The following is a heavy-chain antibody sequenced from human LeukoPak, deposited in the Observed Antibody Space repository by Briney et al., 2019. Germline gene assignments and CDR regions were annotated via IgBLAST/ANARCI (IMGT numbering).Heavy chain of an antibody. J-gene: IGHJ4*02. CDR1: GGSISSSSYY. D-gene: IGHD6-19*01. V-gene: IGHV4-39*01. CDR3: AASSGWDY. Sequence: PSETLSLTCTVSGGSISSSSYYWGWIRQPPGKGLEWIGSIYYSGSTYYNPSLKSRVTISVDASKNQFSLKLSSVTAADTAVYYCAASSGWDYWGQGTLVTVSS. CDR2: IYYSGST.